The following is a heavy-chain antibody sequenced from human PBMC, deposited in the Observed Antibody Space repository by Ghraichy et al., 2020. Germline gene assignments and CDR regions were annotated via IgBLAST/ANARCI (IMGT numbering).Heavy chain of an antibody. V-gene: IGHV3-7*03. D-gene: IGHD3/OR15-3a*01. CDR1: GFTFRNYW. J-gene: IGHJ4*02. CDR2: IKEDESER. Sequence: GGSLRLSCTVSGFTFRNYWMAWVRQAPGKGLEWVANIKEDESERYYVDSVKGRFTVSRDNAKNSLYLQMNILTAEDTAVYYCARDRTGALDYWGQGTLVAVSP. CDR3: ARDRTGALDY.